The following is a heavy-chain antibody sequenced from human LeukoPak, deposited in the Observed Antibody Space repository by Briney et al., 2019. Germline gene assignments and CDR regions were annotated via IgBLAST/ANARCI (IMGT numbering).Heavy chain of an antibody. CDR3: ARSPYYDFWSGYYTKWSWFDP. Sequence: PSETLSLTCTVSGGSISSSSYYWGWIRQPPGKGLEWIGSIYYSGSTYYNPSLKSRVTISVDTSKNQFSLKLSSVTAADTAVYYCARSPYYDFWSGYYTKWSWFDPWGQGTLVTVSS. D-gene: IGHD3-3*01. V-gene: IGHV4-39*01. CDR2: IYYSGST. CDR1: GGSISSSSYY. J-gene: IGHJ5*02.